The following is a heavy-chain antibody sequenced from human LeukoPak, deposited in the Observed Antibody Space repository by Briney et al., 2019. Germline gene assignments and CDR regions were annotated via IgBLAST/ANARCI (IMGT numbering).Heavy chain of an antibody. J-gene: IGHJ6*02. CDR1: GFTFRSYA. CDR3: ARERLLLPIYYFYGMGV. D-gene: IGHD2-21*01. Sequence: GGSLRLSCAASGFTFRSYAMHWVRQAPGKGLEWVTVISYDGSNKYYTDSVKGRFTISRDNSKNTLDLQMDNLRTEDTAVYYCARERLLLPIYYFYGMGVWGQGTTVTVSS. V-gene: IGHV3-30*14. CDR2: ISYDGSNK.